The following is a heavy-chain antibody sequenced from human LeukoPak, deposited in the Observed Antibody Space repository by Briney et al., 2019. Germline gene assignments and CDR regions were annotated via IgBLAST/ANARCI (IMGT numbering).Heavy chain of an antibody. J-gene: IGHJ4*02. CDR1: GFTFDIFG. Sequence: GGSLRLSCAASGFTFDIFGMNWVRQAPGKGLEWVSSISTTLDNTYYADSVKGRFTISRDNSIKTLYLQMDSLGADDTAIYYCAKGTVRFLEWGQRGYFDYWGQGALVTVSS. V-gene: IGHV3-23*01. CDR3: AKGTVRFLEWGQRGYFDY. CDR2: ISTTLDNT. D-gene: IGHD3-3*01.